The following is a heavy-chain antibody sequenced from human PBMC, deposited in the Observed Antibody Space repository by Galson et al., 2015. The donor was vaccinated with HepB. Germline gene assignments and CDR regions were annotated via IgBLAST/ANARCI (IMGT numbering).Heavy chain of an antibody. CDR1: GDSVSSNSAA. Sequence: CAISGDSVSSNSAAWSWIRQSPSRGLEWLGRTYYRSNWYKDDAVSAKGRITINPDTSKNQLPLHLNSVTPDDTAVYYCARGIAAAGHALDIWGQGTMATVSS. D-gene: IGHD6-13*01. CDR2: TYYRSNWYK. CDR3: ARGIAAAGHALDI. J-gene: IGHJ3*02. V-gene: IGHV6-1*01.